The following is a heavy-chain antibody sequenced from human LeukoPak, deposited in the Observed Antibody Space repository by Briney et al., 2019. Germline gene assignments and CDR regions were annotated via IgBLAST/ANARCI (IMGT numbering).Heavy chain of an antibody. CDR2: IYYSGST. CDR1: GGSISSEGYC. J-gene: IGHJ4*02. CDR3: ARDFLF. Sequence: SETLSLTCTVSGGSISSEGYCWSWIRQHPGKGLEWIGYIYYSGSTHYNPSLKSRITISVDTSKNQFSLKLSSVTAVDTAVYYCARDFLFWGQGTMVAVSS. V-gene: IGHV4-31*03.